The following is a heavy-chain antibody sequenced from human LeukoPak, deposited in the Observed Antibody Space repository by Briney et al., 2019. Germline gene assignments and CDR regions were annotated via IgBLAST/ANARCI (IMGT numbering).Heavy chain of an antibody. D-gene: IGHD4-17*01. CDR2: ISYDGSNK. V-gene: IGHV3-30*18. CDR3: AKSGSTVTTAMYYFDY. CDR1: GFTFRSHW. J-gene: IGHJ4*02. Sequence: GGSLRLSCAASGFTFRSHWMHWVRQAPGKGLEWVAVISYDGSNKYYADSVKGRFTISRDNSKNTLYLQMNSLRAEDTAVYYCAKSGSTVTTAMYYFDYWGQGTPVTVSS.